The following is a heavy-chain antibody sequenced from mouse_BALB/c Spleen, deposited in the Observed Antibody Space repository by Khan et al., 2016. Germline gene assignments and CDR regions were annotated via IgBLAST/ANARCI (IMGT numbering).Heavy chain of an antibody. CDR3: ARGDY. CDR1: GFTFSRFG. CDR2: ISSGSSTI. J-gene: IGHJ2*01. V-gene: IGHV5-17*02. Sequence: EVELVESGGGLVQPGGSRKLSCAASGFTFSRFGMHWVRQAPEKGLEWVAYISSGSSTIYYADTLKGRFTISRDNPKKALFLQRTSLRSEDTAMDYCARGDYWGQGTTLTVSS.